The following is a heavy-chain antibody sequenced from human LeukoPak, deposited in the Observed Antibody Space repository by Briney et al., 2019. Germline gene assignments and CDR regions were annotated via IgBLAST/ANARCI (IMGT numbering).Heavy chain of an antibody. D-gene: IGHD3-3*01. CDR2: INSDGSST. V-gene: IGHV3-74*01. CDR1: GFTYTDYS. Sequence: GGSLRLSCSASGFTYTDYSMSWVRQVPGKGLEWVSRINSDGSSTSYADSVKGRFTLSRDNAKNTLYLQMDSLRAEDTTAYYCARDPNDLWSGNYYYYMDVWGKGTTDTVSS. J-gene: IGHJ6*03. CDR3: ARDPNDLWSGNYYYYMDV.